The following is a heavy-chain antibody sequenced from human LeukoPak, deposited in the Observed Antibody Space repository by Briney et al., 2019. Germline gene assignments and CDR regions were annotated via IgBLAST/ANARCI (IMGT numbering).Heavy chain of an antibody. Sequence: SETLSLTCTVSGGSISSFHWSWIRQPTGKGLEWIGRIYTSGSTNYNPSLKSRLTMSVDTSKNQFSLTLSSVTAADTAVYYCARAYYYDSSGYYYFDYWGQGTLVTVSS. J-gene: IGHJ4*02. D-gene: IGHD3-22*01. CDR3: ARAYYYDSSGYYYFDY. V-gene: IGHV4-4*07. CDR2: IYTSGST. CDR1: GGSISSFH.